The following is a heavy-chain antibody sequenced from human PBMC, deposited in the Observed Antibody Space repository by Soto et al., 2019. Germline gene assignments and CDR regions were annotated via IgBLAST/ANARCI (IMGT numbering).Heavy chain of an antibody. Sequence: SGTLCLTCTVSGGSISSYYWSWIRQPPGKGLEWIGYIYYSGSTNYNPSLKSRVTITVNTSKNQFSLSLTSVTAADTAIYYCARDGTDGLSAYWGQGTLVTVSS. J-gene: IGHJ4*02. D-gene: IGHD1-1*01. CDR1: GGSISSYY. V-gene: IGHV4-59*12. CDR3: ARDGTDGLSAY. CDR2: IYYSGST.